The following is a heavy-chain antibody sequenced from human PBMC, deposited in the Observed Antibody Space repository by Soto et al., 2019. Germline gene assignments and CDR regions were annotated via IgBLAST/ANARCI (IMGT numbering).Heavy chain of an antibody. Sequence: GESLKISCKASRYSFSNYWIGWVRQMPGKGLEWMGIIYPGDSDTRYSPSFQGQVTISADKSISTAYLQWSSLKDSDTAIYFCARRACSSASCDGLMTTMSTDAFDIWGQGIMVTVSS. CDR3: ARRACSSASCDGLMTTMSTDAFDI. J-gene: IGHJ3*02. CDR1: RYSFSNYW. D-gene: IGHD2-2*01. CDR2: IYPGDSDT. V-gene: IGHV5-51*01.